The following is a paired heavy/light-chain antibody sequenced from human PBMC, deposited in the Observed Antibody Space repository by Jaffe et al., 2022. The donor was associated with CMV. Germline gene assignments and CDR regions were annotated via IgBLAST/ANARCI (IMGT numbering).Heavy chain of an antibody. D-gene: IGHD3-10*01. CDR1: GFAFSDSA. J-gene: IGHJ4*02. CDR2: IRTKANSYAT. Sequence: EVQLVESGGGLVQPGGSLKLSCTASGFAFSDSAVHWVRQASGKGLEWVGHIRTKANSYATVYAASVKGRFTISRDDSKNTAYLQVSSLKTEDTAVYYCTRREDYGSGGSSYPPFDYWGQGALVTVSS. CDR3: TRREDYGSGGSSYPPFDY. V-gene: IGHV3-73*02.
Light chain of an antibody. J-gene: IGLJ1*01. CDR2: QDT. Sequence: SYELTQPPSVSVSPGQTASITCSGNKLGDRYASWYRQRPGQSPVLVIYQDTNRPSGIPERFSGSNSGNTATLTISGTQAMDEADYYCQAWDGSTYVFGTGTKVTVL. CDR1: KLGDRY. V-gene: IGLV3-1*01. CDR3: QAWDGSTYV.